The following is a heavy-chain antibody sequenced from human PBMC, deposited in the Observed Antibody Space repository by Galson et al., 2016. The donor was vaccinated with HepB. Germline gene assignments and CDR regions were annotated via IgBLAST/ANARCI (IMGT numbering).Heavy chain of an antibody. CDR1: GASISSSSYY. V-gene: IGHV4-31*03. CDR2: IDCSGST. CDR3: ATSETGLQYSDS. J-gene: IGHJ4*02. Sequence: TLSLTCTVSGASISSSSYYWGWIRQPPGKGLEWIGYIDCSGSTYYNPSLESRVTISVDTSKNQLSLKLNSVTAADTAVYYCATSETGLQYSDSWGQGSLVTVSS.